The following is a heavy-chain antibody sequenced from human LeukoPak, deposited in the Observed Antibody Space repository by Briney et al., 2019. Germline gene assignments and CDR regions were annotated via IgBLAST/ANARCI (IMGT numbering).Heavy chain of an antibody. J-gene: IGHJ5*02. CDR3: AKGAGGFSYYNWFDP. Sequence: SETLSLTCAVYGGSFSGYYWSWIRQPPGKGLEWIGEINHSGSTNYNPSLKSRVTISVDTSKNQFSLKLASVTAADTAIYYCAKGAGGFSYYNWFDPWGQGTLVTVPS. V-gene: IGHV4-34*01. CDR1: GGSFSGYY. CDR2: INHSGST. D-gene: IGHD5-18*01.